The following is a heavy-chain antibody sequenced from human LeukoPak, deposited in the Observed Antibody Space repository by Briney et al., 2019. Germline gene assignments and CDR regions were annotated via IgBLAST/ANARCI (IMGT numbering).Heavy chain of an antibody. V-gene: IGHV3-23*01. D-gene: IGHD6-13*01. CDR3: AKATRSSIAAAGDY. Sequence: GGTLRLSCAASGFTFSSYGMSWVRQAPGKGLEWVSAISGSGGSTYYADSVKGRFTISRDNSKNTLYLQMNSLRAEDTAVYYCAKATRSSIAAAGDYWGQGTLVTVSS. J-gene: IGHJ4*02. CDR2: ISGSGGST. CDR1: GFTFSSYG.